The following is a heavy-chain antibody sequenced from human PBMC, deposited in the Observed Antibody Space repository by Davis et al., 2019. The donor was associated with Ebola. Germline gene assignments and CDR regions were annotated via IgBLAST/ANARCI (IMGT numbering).Heavy chain of an antibody. D-gene: IGHD3-10*01. CDR1: GFAFGDYA. V-gene: IGHV3-9*01. Sequence: GGSLRLSCAGSGFAFGDYAMHWVRQAPGKGLEWVSGINWNSDSIVYADSVKGRFTISRDNAKSSLYLQMNSLRAEDTAVYYCARDRQWFGELLSYYYYGMDVWGQGTNVTVSS. CDR3: ARDRQWFGELLSYYYYGMDV. CDR2: INWNSDSI. J-gene: IGHJ6*02.